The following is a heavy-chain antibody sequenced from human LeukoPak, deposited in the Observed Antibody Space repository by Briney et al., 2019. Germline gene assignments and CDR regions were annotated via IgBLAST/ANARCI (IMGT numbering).Heavy chain of an antibody. Sequence: GGSLRLSCAASGFTFNSYAMSWVRQAPGKGLEWISAISGSAGNTYYADSVKGRFTISRDNSKNTLFLQMNSLRAEDTAVYYCAEDSHTSGWDNWFDPWGQGTLVTVSS. CDR1: GFTFNSYA. CDR3: AEDSHTSGWDNWFDP. CDR2: ISGSAGNT. D-gene: IGHD6-19*01. J-gene: IGHJ5*02. V-gene: IGHV3-23*01.